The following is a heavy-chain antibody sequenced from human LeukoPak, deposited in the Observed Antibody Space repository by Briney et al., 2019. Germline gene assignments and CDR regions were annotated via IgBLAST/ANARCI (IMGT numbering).Heavy chain of an antibody. CDR1: GFTFSDYY. D-gene: IGHD2-2*01. Sequence: GGSLRLSCAASGFTFSDYYMSWIRQAPGKGLEWVSYISSSGSTIYYADSVKGRFTISRDNAKNSLYLQMNSLRAEDTAVYYCARGRGYCSSTSCYFDYWGQGTLVTVSS. CDR2: ISSSGSTI. CDR3: ARGRGYCSSTSCYFDY. J-gene: IGHJ4*02. V-gene: IGHV3-11*04.